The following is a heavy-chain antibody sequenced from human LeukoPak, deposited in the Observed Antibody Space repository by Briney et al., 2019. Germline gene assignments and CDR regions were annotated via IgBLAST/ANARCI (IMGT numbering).Heavy chain of an antibody. V-gene: IGHV1-2*02. CDR1: GYTFTGYY. Sequence: ASVKVSCKASGYTFTGYYMHWVRQAPGQGLEWMGWINPNSGGTNYAQKFQGRVTMTRDTSISTAYMELSRLRSDDTAVYYCARAYYDILTGYYSTAPNYWGQGTLVTVSS. CDR2: INPNSGGT. D-gene: IGHD3-9*01. J-gene: IGHJ4*02. CDR3: ARAYYDILTGYYSTAPNY.